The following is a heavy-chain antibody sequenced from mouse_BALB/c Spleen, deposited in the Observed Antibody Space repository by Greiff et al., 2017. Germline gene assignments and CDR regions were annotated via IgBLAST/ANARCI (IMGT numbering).Heavy chain of an antibody. CDR1: GFTFSSYG. D-gene: IGHD2-2*01. V-gene: IGHV5-6-3*01. Sequence: EVQLVESGGGLVQPGGSLKLSCAASGFTFSSYGMSWVRQTPDKRLELVATINSNGGSTYYPDSVKGRFTISRDNAKNTLYLQMSSLKSEDTAMYYCARGRGDYGYDEDAMDYWGQGTSVTVSS. CDR3: ARGRGDYGYDEDAMDY. J-gene: IGHJ4*01. CDR2: INSNGGST.